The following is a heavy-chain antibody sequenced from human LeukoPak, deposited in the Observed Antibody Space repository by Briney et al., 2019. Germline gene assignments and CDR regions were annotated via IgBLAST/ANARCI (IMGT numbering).Heavy chain of an antibody. V-gene: IGHV3-48*04. J-gene: IGHJ4*02. CDR2: ISSSGSTI. Sequence: PGGSLRLSCAASGFTFSSYSMNWVRQAPGKGLEWVSYISSSGSTIYYADSVKGRFTISRDNAKNSLYLQMNSLRAEDTAVYYCARAPGIAVAGTSDYWGQGTLVTVSS. CDR3: ARAPGIAVAGTSDY. D-gene: IGHD6-19*01. CDR1: GFTFSSYS.